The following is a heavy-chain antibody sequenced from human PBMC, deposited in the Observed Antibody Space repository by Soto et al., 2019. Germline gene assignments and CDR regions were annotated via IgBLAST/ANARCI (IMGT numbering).Heavy chain of an antibody. V-gene: IGHV3-23*01. J-gene: IGHJ4*02. CDR2: ISSSGETS. CDR3: TKVRSAVVGAATNY. Sequence: GGSLRLSCVPSGLTFSSYAMSWVRQSPGKGLEWVSSISSSGETSYNADSVKGRFSISRDNVENTVHLQMDSLRAEDTAVYFCTKVRSAVVGAATNYWGQGTLVTVSS. D-gene: IGHD2-15*01. CDR1: GLTFSSYA.